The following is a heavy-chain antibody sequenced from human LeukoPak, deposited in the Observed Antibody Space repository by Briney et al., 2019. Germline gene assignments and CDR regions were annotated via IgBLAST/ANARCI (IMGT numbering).Heavy chain of an antibody. V-gene: IGHV3-11*01. Sequence: GGSLRLSCAASGFTFSDYYMSWVRQAPGKGLEWISYISGSGTTIYYADSVKGRFTISRDNAKNSLYLQMNSLRAEDTAVYYCARVTVAGPDYWGQGTLVTVSS. J-gene: IGHJ4*02. CDR3: ARVTVAGPDY. CDR1: GFTFSDYY. CDR2: ISGSGTTI. D-gene: IGHD6-19*01.